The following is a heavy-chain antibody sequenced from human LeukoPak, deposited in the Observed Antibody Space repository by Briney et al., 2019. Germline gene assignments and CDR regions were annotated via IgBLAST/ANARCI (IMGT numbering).Heavy chain of an antibody. V-gene: IGHV3-23*01. CDR1: GITISRSG. Sequence: GGSLRLSCAASGITISRSGMSWVRQAPGKGLEWVSGINRSGGNTFYADSVQGRFTISRDDSENTLYLQMNSLRAEDTAVYYCAASRKVDLYYYHGMDVWGQGTTVTVSS. CDR3: AASRKVDLYYYHGMDV. CDR2: INRSGGNT. J-gene: IGHJ6*02. D-gene: IGHD6-13*01.